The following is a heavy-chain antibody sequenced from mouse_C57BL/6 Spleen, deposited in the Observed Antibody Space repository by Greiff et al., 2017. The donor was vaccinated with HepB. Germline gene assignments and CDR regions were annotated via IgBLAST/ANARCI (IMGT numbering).Heavy chain of an antibody. Sequence: EVMLVESGGDLVKPGGSLKLSCAASGFTFSSYGMSWVRQTPDKRLEWVATISSGGSYTYYPDSVKGRFTISRDNAKNTLYLQMSSLKSEDTAMYYCARAGDYYGSYFDYWGQGTTLTVSS. CDR3: ARAGDYYGSYFDY. D-gene: IGHD1-1*01. J-gene: IGHJ2*01. CDR2: ISSGGSYT. V-gene: IGHV5-6*02. CDR1: GFTFSSYG.